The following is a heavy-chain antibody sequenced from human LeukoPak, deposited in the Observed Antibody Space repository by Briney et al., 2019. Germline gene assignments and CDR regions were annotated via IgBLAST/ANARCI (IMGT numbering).Heavy chain of an antibody. D-gene: IGHD2-2*01. CDR3: ARGGSPIYYYYMDV. V-gene: IGHV3-30*02. J-gene: IGHJ6*03. CDR1: GFAFSSYG. Sequence: GGSLRLSCAASGFAFSSYGMHCVRQAPGKGLEWVAYIHYDSTTEDYADSVKGRFTISRDNSKNTLYLQMNSLRAEDTAVYYCARGGSPIYYYYMDVWGKGTTVTISS. CDR2: IHYDSTTE.